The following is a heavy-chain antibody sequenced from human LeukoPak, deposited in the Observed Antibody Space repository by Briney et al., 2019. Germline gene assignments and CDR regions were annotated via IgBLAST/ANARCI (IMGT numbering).Heavy chain of an antibody. CDR1: GLTFSSSW. CDR3: AIRGYYDTTYAYDYHAMDV. J-gene: IGHJ6*02. CDR2: INPDGNKK. D-gene: IGHD3-22*01. V-gene: IGHV3-7*01. Sequence: GGSLRLSCAVSGLTFSSSWMDWVRQAPGKGLEWVASINPDGNKKYSADSVKGRFTISRDNAKNSLHLQINSLRDEDTAVYYCAIRGYYDTTYAYDYHAMDVWGQGTAVTVSS.